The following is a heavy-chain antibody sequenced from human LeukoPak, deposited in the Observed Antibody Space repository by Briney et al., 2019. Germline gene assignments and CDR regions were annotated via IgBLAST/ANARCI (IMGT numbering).Heavy chain of an antibody. V-gene: IGHV3-23*01. CDR3: ARHPFGYCSGTSCPYYFDY. J-gene: IGHJ4*02. D-gene: IGHD2-2*01. CDR2: ISGSSSST. CDR1: GLTFSSYA. Sequence: PGGSLRLSCVGSGLTFSSYAMSWVRQIPGKGLEWVSAISGSSSSTYYANSVKGRFTISRDSSKNTLHLQISSLRAEDTAVYYCARHPFGYCSGTSCPYYFDYWGQGTLVTVSS.